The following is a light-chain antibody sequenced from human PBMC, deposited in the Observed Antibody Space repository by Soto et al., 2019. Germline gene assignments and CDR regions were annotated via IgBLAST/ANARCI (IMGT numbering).Light chain of an antibody. CDR2: KAS. CDR3: QQYYSYSRT. J-gene: IGKJ1*01. V-gene: IGKV1-5*03. CDR1: QSIRTW. Sequence: DIQMTQSPSTLSASVGDRVTITCRASQSIRTWLAWYQQKPGKAPKVLIYKASSLESGVPSRFSGSGSRTQFTLIISSLQPDDFATYYYQQYYSYSRTFGQGTKVEIK.